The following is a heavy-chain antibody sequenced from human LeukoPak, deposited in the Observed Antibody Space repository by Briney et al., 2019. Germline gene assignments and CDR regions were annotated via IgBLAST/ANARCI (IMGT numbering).Heavy chain of an antibody. CDR2: ISGSGDGT. V-gene: IGHV3-23*01. CDR1: GFTFGNYA. Sequence: GGSLRLSCAASGFTFGNYAVSWVRQAPGKGLEWVSSISGSGDGTYSGDSVKGRFTISRDNSKNTVDLQMNSLRAEDTAVYYCGKGLVTAIDYWGQGTLVSVSA. CDR3: GKGLVTAIDY. D-gene: IGHD2-21*02. J-gene: IGHJ4*02.